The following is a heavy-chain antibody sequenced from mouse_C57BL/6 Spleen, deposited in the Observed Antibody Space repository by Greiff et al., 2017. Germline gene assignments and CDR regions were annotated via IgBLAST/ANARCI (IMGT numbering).Heavy chain of an antibody. CDR2: IRNKANGYTT. CDR1: GFTFTDYY. D-gene: IGHD1-1*01. V-gene: IGHV7-3*01. CDR3: ARYYYGSSYGYYAMDY. J-gene: IGHJ4*01. Sequence: EVMLVESGGGLVQPGGSLSLSCAASGFTFTDYYMSWVRQPPGKALEWLGFIRNKANGYTTEYSASVQGRFTISRDNSQSILYLQMNALRAEDSATYYCARYYYGSSYGYYAMDYWGQGTSVTVSS.